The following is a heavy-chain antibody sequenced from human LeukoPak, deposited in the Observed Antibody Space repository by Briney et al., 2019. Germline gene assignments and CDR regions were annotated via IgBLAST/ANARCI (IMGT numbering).Heavy chain of an antibody. D-gene: IGHD5-18*01. V-gene: IGHV4-59*12. CDR2: IYNSGST. J-gene: IGHJ6*03. Sequence: SETLSLTCTVSGGSIRSYYWSWIRQPPGKGLEWIGYIYNSGSTNYNPSLRGRVTISVDTPKNQFSLKLSSVTAAETAVYYCAREGRYRYGYNEYHLYMDIWGKGTTVTVSS. CDR1: GGSIRSYY. CDR3: AREGRYRYGYNEYHLYMDI.